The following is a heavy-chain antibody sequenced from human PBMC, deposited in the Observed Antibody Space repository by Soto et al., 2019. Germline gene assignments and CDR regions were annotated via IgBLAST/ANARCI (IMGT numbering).Heavy chain of an antibody. Sequence: PGGSLRLSCTASGFILSEYAMNWVRHTPGAGLEWVSTLSKDGANEHYVDSVKGRFTISRDDAKNTLYLQMNSLRAEDTAMYYCEKHPSTGGAAYWGQGTQVTVSS. CDR2: LSKDGANE. CDR3: EKHPSTGGAAY. J-gene: IGHJ1*01. V-gene: IGHV3-23*01. D-gene: IGHD3-16*01. CDR1: GFILSEYA.